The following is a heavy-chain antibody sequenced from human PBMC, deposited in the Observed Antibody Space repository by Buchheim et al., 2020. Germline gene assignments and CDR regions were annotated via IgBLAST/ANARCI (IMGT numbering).Heavy chain of an antibody. Sequence: QLQLQESGPGLVKPSETLSLTCTVSGGSISSSSYYWGWIRQPPGKGLEWIGSIYYSGSTYYNPSLKSRVTISVNTSKNQFSLKLSSVTAADTAVYYCARDESYYDYVWGSYRALGYWGQGTL. CDR2: IYYSGST. J-gene: IGHJ4*02. D-gene: IGHD3-16*02. CDR3: ARDESYYDYVWGSYRALGY. V-gene: IGHV4-39*02. CDR1: GGSISSSSYY.